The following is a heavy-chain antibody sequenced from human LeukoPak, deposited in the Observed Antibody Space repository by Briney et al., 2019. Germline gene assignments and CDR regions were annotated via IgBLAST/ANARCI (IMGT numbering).Heavy chain of an antibody. D-gene: IGHD3-10*01. V-gene: IGHV3-30*04. CDR2: ISYDGSNK. J-gene: IGHJ4*02. CDR3: ARDYWFGEIDY. Sequence: PGGSLRLSCAASGFTFSGSAMHWVRQAPGKGLEWVAVISYDGSNKYYADSVKGRFTISRDNSKNTLYLQMNSLRAEDTAVYYCARDYWFGEIDYWGQGTLVTVSS. CDR1: GFTFSGSA.